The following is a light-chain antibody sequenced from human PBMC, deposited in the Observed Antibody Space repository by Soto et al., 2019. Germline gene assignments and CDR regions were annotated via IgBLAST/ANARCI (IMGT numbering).Light chain of an antibody. CDR3: CSYTTSNTRQIV. CDR1: SSDVCGYNY. CDR2: DVS. J-gene: IGLJ1*01. Sequence: QSALTHPASVSGSPVQSITISCTGTSSDVCGYNYVSWYQQHPGKAPKFMIYDVSNRPSGVSNRFSGSKSGNTASLTISGLQAEDEADYYCCSYTTSNTRQIVFGTGTKVTVL. V-gene: IGLV2-14*01.